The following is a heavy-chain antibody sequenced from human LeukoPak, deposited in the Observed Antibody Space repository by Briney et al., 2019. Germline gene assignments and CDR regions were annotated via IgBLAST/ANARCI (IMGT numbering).Heavy chain of an antibody. CDR3: ARGPTYQPIDS. J-gene: IGHJ4*02. CDR2: IHYSETT. D-gene: IGHD2-2*01. Sequence: RPSETLSLTCTVSGGSISSSNYYWGWIRQPPGKGLEWIASIHYSETTYYNPSLKSRVTISVDTSKNHFSLKLSSVTAADTAVYYCARGPTYQPIDSWGQGTLVTVSS. V-gene: IGHV4-39*02. CDR1: GGSISSSNYY.